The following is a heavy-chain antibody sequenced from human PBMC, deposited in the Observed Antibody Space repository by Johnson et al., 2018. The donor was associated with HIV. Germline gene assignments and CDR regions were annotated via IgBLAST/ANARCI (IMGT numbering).Heavy chain of an antibody. CDR1: GFNVTGYY. J-gene: IGHJ3*02. Sequence: VQLVESGGGSVPPGGSLRLSCAASGFNVTGYYMSWVRQAPGKGLEWVSVIYSGDSAYYADSVKGPFTISSDSSNNTLYFQVNNLSIEDTAVYYCARDFPLGYRWGNGFDIWGQGTVVTVSS. V-gene: IGHV3-66*02. D-gene: IGHD5-18*01. CDR3: ARDFPLGYRWGNGFDI. CDR2: IYSGDSA.